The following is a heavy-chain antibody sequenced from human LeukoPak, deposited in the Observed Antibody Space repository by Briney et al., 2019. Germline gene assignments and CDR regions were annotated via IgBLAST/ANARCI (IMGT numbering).Heavy chain of an antibody. J-gene: IGHJ4*02. V-gene: IGHV3-48*03. CDR2: ISSSGSTI. Sequence: AGGSLRLSCAASGFTFSSYEMNWVRQAPGKGLEWVSYISSSGSTIYYADSVKGRFTISRGNAKNSLFLEMNSLRVDDTAMYFCARSSLERHYSFDFWGRGTLVTVSS. CDR3: ARSSLERHYSFDF. CDR1: GFTFSSYE. D-gene: IGHD1-1*01.